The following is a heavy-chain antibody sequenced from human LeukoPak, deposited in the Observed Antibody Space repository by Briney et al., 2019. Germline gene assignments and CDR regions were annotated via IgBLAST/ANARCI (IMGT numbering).Heavy chain of an antibody. CDR1: GYTFTGYY. CDR3: ARDIYGSGSYYNVPYDY. D-gene: IGHD3-10*01. Sequence: ASVKVSCKASGYTFTGYYMHWVRQAPGQGLEWVGWINPNSGGTNYAQKFQGRVTMTRDTSISTAYMELSRLRSDDTAVYYCARDIYGSGSYYNVPYDYWGQGTLVTVSS. J-gene: IGHJ4*02. V-gene: IGHV1-2*02. CDR2: INPNSGGT.